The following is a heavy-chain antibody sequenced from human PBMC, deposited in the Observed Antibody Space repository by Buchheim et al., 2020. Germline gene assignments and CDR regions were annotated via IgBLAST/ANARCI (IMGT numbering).Heavy chain of an antibody. D-gene: IGHD6-13*01. CDR1: GFTFSSYS. CDR3: ARDGQIAAAGFYYYYGMDV. Sequence: EVQLVESGGGLVKPGGSLRLSCAASGFTFSSYSMNWVRQAPGKGLEWVSSISSSSSYIYYADSVTGRFTISRDNAKNSLYLQMNSLRAEDTAVYYCARDGQIAAAGFYYYYGMDVWGQGTT. J-gene: IGHJ6*02. CDR2: ISSSSSYI. V-gene: IGHV3-21*01.